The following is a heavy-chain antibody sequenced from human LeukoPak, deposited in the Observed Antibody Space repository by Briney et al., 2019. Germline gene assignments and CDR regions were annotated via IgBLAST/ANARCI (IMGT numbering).Heavy chain of an antibody. CDR1: GFTVSSNY. J-gene: IGHJ6*03. CDR3: ARDSPYCGGDCAYYYMDV. CDR2: IYSGGST. Sequence: GGSLRLSCAASGFTVSSNYMSCVRQAPGKGLEWVSVIYSGGSTYYADSVKGRFTISRDNSKNTLYLQMNSLRAEDTAVYYCARDSPYCGGDCAYYYMDVWGKGTTVTVSS. D-gene: IGHD2-21*02. V-gene: IGHV3-53*01.